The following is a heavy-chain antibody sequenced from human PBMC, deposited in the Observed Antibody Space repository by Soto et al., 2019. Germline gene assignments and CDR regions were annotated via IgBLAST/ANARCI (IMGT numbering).Heavy chain of an antibody. V-gene: IGHV4-59*01. D-gene: IGHD6-13*01. CDR3: ARAPSQWYGGSWYFFDF. CDR1: GGSISSYY. J-gene: IGHJ4*02. CDR2: IYYSGST. Sequence: PSETLSLTCTVSGGSISSYYWSWIRQPPGKGLEWIGYIYYSGSTNYNPSLKSRVTISVDTSKNQFSLKLSSVTAAATAVYYCARAPSQWYGGSWYFFDFWGQGTLVPVSS.